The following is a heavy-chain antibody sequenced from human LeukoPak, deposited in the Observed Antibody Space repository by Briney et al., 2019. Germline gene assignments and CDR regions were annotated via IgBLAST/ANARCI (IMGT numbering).Heavy chain of an antibody. Sequence: GGSLRLSCVASGFTFNTFGMNWVRQAPGKGLEWVSFLRYDGRNQYYADSVKGRFTISRDNPKNTVYLQMNSLRPEDTAVYYCAKDPVAGAPSYYIDNWGRGTLVTVSS. V-gene: IGHV3-30*02. CDR3: AKDPVAGAPSYYIDN. CDR2: LRYDGRNQ. CDR1: GFTFNTFG. D-gene: IGHD6-19*01. J-gene: IGHJ4*02.